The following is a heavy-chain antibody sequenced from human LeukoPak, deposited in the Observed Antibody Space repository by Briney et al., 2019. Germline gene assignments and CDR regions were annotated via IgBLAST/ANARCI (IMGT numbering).Heavy chain of an antibody. J-gene: IGHJ4*02. D-gene: IGHD6-19*01. CDR3: AREPIAVAGVFGD. Sequence: PGGSLRLSCAASGFTFSSYGMHWVRQAPGKGLEWVAVIWYDGSNKYYADSVKGRFTISRDNSKNTLYLQMNSLRAEDTAVYYCAREPIAVAGVFGDWGQGTLVTVSS. V-gene: IGHV3-30*19. CDR1: GFTFSSYG. CDR2: IWYDGSNK.